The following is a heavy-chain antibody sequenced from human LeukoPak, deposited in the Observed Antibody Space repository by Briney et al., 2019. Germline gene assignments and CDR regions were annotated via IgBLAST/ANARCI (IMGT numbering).Heavy chain of an antibody. J-gene: IGHJ3*02. CDR1: GFTFSSHS. V-gene: IGHV3-21*01. Sequence: GGSLRLSCAASGFTFSSHSINWVRQAPGQGLEWVSSISSSSSYIYYADSVKGRFTISRDNAKNSLYLQMNSLRVEDTAVYYCARGPLDSFDTWGQGTMVTVSS. CDR2: ISSSSSYI. CDR3: ARGPLDSFDT.